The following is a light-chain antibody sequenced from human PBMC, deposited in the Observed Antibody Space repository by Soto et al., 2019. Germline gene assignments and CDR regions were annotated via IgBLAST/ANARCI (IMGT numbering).Light chain of an antibody. CDR1: QSLLHSNGYNY. Sequence: DIVLTQSPVSLPVTPGEPASISCRSSQSLLHSNGYNYLAWYLQKPGQSPQLLIYLGSSRASGVPVRFSGSGSGTDFTLKISRVEAEDVGVYYCMQALEMHTFGQGTKLEIK. CDR3: MQALEMHT. CDR2: LGS. J-gene: IGKJ2*01. V-gene: IGKV2-28*01.